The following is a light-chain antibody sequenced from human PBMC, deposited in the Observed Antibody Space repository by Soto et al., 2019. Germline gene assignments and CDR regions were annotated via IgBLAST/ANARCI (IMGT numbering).Light chain of an antibody. CDR3: QTWGTGIQV. J-gene: IGLJ2*01. V-gene: IGLV4-69*01. CDR1: SGHSNYA. Sequence: QLVLTQSTSASASLGASVKLTCTLSSGHSNYAIAWHQQQPERGPRYLMTINSDGRHSKGDGIPDRFSGSSSGAERYLTISSLQSDDEADYYCQTWGTGIQVFGGGTKVTVL. CDR2: INSDGRH.